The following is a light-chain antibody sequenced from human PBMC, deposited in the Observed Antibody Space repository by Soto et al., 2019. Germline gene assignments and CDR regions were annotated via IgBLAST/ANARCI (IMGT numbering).Light chain of an antibody. CDR1: QSVSSY. J-gene: IGKJ4*01. CDR3: QQRSNWPLT. V-gene: IGKV3-11*01. CDR2: DAS. Sequence: EIVLTQSPATLSLSPGERATLSCRASQSVSSYLAWYQQKPGQAPRLLIYDASNRATGIPARFSGSGSGTDFTLTISRLEPADFAVYYCQQRSNWPLTFGGGTNVEIK.